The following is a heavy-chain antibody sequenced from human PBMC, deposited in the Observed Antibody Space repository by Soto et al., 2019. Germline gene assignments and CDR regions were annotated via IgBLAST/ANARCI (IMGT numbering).Heavy chain of an antibody. J-gene: IGHJ4*02. CDR3: AKTRGYSSGWYEDY. Sequence: QVQLQESGPGLVKPSGTLSLTCAVSGGSISSSNWWSWVRQPPGKGLEWIGEIYHSGSTNYNPSLKSRVTIXVXKPXNQFSLKLSSVTAADTAVYYCAKTRGYSSGWYEDYWGQGTLVTVSS. CDR2: IYHSGST. V-gene: IGHV4-4*02. CDR1: GGSISSSNW. D-gene: IGHD6-19*01.